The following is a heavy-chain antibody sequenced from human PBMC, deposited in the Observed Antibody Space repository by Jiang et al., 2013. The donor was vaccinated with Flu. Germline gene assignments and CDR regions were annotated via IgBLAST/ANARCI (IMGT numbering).Heavy chain of an antibody. V-gene: IGHV4-39*01. CDR1: GGSIDTSSYY. J-gene: IGHJ5*02. Sequence: GSGLVKPSETLSLTCAVSGGSIDTSSYYWGWIRQPPGKGLEWIGNIYYNGNTYYNPSLKSRVTISIDTSKNQFSLKLSSVTAADTAVYYCARLLRDFSLAEGTVSRFDPWGQGTLVTVSS. D-gene: IGHD1-7*01. CDR3: ARLLRDFSLAEGTVSRFDP. CDR2: IYYNGNT.